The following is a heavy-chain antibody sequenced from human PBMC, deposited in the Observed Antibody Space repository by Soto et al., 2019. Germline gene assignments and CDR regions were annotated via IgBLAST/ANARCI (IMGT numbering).Heavy chain of an antibody. J-gene: IGHJ4*02. CDR3: ARALVEDYFDY. CDR1: GYTFTSYA. CDR2: INAGNGNT. Sequence: EASVKVSCKASGYTFTSYAMHWVRQAPGQRLEWMGWINAGNGNTKYSQKFQGRVTITRDTSASTAYMELSSLRSEDTAVYYCARALVEDYFDYWGQGTLVTVSS. V-gene: IGHV1-3*01. D-gene: IGHD2-15*01.